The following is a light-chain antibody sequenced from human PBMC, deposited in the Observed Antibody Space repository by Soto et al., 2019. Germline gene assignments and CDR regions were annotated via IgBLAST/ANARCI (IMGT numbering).Light chain of an antibody. Sequence: QPVLTQPPSVSAAPGQKVTISCSGSSSNIAKNFVSWYQQLPGAAPKLLIFDNDKRPSGIPDRFSGSKSGTSATLGITGLQTGDEADYYCGTWDSSLSAGVFGGGTKLTVL. V-gene: IGLV1-51*01. CDR2: DND. CDR3: GTWDSSLSAGV. J-gene: IGLJ2*01. CDR1: SSNIAKNF.